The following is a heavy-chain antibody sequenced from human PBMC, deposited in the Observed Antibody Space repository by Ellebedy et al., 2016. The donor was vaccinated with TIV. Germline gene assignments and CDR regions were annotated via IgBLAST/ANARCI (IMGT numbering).Heavy chain of an antibody. CDR2: IYYSGST. D-gene: IGHD6-13*01. Sequence: GSLRLXCSVSGGSISSSNHYWGWIRQPPGKGLEWIGSIYYSGSTYDNPSLQSRVTLSVDTSKNQFSLKLKSVTAADTAVYFCARSSTWPELFDPWGQGTLVTVSS. CDR3: ARSSTWPELFDP. J-gene: IGHJ5*02. CDR1: GGSISSSNHY. V-gene: IGHV4-39*07.